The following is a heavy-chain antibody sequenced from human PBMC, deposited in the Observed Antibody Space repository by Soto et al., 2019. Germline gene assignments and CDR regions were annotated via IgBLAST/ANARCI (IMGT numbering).Heavy chain of an antibody. CDR1: GFTFSNYW. D-gene: IGHD2-15*01. V-gene: IGHV3-7*04. Sequence: PGGSLRLSCAASGFTFSNYWMNWVRQAPGKGLEWVAKIKQDGREKYLVDSVKGRFTISRDNVKNSLYLQMSSLRAEDTAVYFCARGAVVATVGFYSYYMDVWGKGTTVTVSS. CDR3: ARGAVVATVGFYSYYMDV. CDR2: IKQDGREK. J-gene: IGHJ6*03.